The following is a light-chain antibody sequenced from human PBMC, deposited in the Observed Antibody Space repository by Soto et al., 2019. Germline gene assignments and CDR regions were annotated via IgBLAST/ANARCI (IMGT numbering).Light chain of an antibody. CDR2: AAS. V-gene: IGKV1-39*01. CDR3: QQSYSSPRT. Sequence: DIQMTQSPSSLSASVGDRVTISCRASQTISRYLCWYQQKPGKAPKLLIYAASSLQSGVPSRFSGRGSGTDFTLTISSLXXXXXATYYCQQSYSSPRTFGQGTKLEIQ. CDR1: QTISRY. J-gene: IGKJ2*01.